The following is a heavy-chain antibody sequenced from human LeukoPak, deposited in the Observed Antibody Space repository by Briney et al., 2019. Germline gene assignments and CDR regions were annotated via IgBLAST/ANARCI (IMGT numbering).Heavy chain of an antibody. CDR3: ARDSSGWYVGDAFDI. Sequence: PSETLSLTCTVSGGSVSSGSYYWSWIRQPPGKGLEWIGYIYYSGSTNYNPSLKSRVTISVDTSKNQFSLKLSSVTAADTAVYYCARDSSGWYVGDAFDIWGQGTVVTVSS. CDR1: GGSVSSGSYY. J-gene: IGHJ3*02. D-gene: IGHD6-19*01. V-gene: IGHV4-61*01. CDR2: IYYSGST.